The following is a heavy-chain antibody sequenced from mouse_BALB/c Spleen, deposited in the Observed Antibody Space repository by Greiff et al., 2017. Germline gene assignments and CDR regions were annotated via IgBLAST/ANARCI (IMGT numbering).Heavy chain of an antibody. CDR2: ISDGGSYT. J-gene: IGHJ3*01. V-gene: IGHV5-4*02. CDR3: ARDRTMITRGFAY. CDR1: GFTFSDYY. D-gene: IGHD2-4*01. Sequence: EVNLVESGGGLVKPGGSLKLSCAASGFTFSDYYMYWVRQTPEKRLEWVATISDGGSYTYYPDSVKGRFTISRDNAKNNLYLQMSSLKSEDTAMYYCARDRTMITRGFAYWGQGTLVTVSA.